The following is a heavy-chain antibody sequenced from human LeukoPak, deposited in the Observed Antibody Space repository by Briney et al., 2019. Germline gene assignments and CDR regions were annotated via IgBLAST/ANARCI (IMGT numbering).Heavy chain of an antibody. V-gene: IGHV1-2*04. CDR3: ARGLAGGTEGYGMDV. J-gene: IGHJ6*02. CDR1: GYTFTGYY. CDR2: INPNSGGT. Sequence: ASVKVSCKASGYTFTGYYMHWVRQAPGQGLEWMGWINPNSGGTNYAQKFQGWVTMTRDTSISTAYMELSRLRSDDTAVYYCARGLAGGTEGYGMDVWGQGTTVTVSS. D-gene: IGHD1-14*01.